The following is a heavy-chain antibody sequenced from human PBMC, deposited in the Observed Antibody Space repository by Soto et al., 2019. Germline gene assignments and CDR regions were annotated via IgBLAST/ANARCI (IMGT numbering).Heavy chain of an antibody. J-gene: IGHJ4*02. CDR1: GFTLSNFG. D-gene: IGHD4-17*01. CDR3: ATSNYGERD. CDR2: VSGNGGST. Sequence: EGQVLESGGGLVQPGGSLRLTCVASGFTLSNFGMSWVRQAPGKGLEWVSFVSGNGGSTYYIDSVKGRFTISRDSSTNTVRLQMNRLIAEDTAVYYCATSNYGERDWGQGALVTVSS. V-gene: IGHV3-23*01.